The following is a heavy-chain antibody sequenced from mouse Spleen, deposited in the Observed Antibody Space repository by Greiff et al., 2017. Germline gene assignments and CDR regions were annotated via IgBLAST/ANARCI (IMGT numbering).Heavy chain of an antibody. V-gene: IGHV1-55*01. CDR3: ARENDGLGVFAY. J-gene: IGHJ3*01. CDR2: IYPGSGST. CDR1: GYTFTSYW. Sequence: VQLQQPGAELVKPGASVTMSCKASGYTFTSYWITWVKQRPGQGLEWIGDIYPGSGSTNYNEKFKSKATLTVDTSSSTAYMQLSSLTSEDSAVYYCARENDGLGVFAYWGQGTLVTVSA. D-gene: IGHD2-2*01.